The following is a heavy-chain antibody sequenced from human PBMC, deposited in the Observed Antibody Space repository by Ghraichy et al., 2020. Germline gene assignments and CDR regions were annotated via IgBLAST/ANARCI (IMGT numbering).Heavy chain of an antibody. J-gene: IGHJ4*02. CDR2: IYYSGST. Sequence: ESLNISCTVSGGSISSSSYYWGWIRQPPGKGLEWIGSIYYSGSTYYNPSLKSRVTISVDTSKNQFSLKLSSVTAADTAVYYCARRGSGWYSGPPRWGQGTLVTVSS. D-gene: IGHD6-19*01. CDR1: GGSISSSSYY. V-gene: IGHV4-39*01. CDR3: ARRGSGWYSGPPR.